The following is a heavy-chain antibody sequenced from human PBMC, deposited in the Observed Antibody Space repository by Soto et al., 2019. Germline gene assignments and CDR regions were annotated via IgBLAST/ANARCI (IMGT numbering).Heavy chain of an antibody. J-gene: IGHJ6*02. CDR2: TMPMFKRA. CDR1: GATFSNYA. V-gene: IGHV1-69*12. Sequence: QVHLVQSGAEVKKPGSSVKVSCKSFGATFSNYAVSWVRQAPGQGLEWMGGTMPMFKRADYGQKLQGRVTITADESTSTAYMELRSLRFGDTAVYYCATGGWEESPATYTAIDVWGQGTTVTVSS. D-gene: IGHD3-16*01. CDR3: ATGGWEESPATYTAIDV.